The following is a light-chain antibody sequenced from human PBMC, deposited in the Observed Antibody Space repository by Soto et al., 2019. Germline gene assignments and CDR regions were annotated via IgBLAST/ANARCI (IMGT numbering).Light chain of an antibody. CDR3: QLYNRWPVT. CDR2: EIF. V-gene: IGKV3D-15*01. CDR1: QSVGSD. J-gene: IGKJ4*01. Sequence: ERVMTKTRSNVYESPKESTTLSYRASQSVGSDVSWYQQNSGQARRVVIYEIFTRATGAPLKMSGSGSGREMTLTSSSFQSEDSAVYYSQLYNRWPVTLRGGIRVDMK.